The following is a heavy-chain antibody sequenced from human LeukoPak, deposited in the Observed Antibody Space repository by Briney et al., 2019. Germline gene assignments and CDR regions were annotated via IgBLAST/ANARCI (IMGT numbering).Heavy chain of an antibody. CDR2: INPNSGGT. Sequence: GASVKVSFKASGYTFTGYYMHWVRQAPGQGLEWMGWINPNSGGTNYAQKFQGRVTMTRDTSISTAYMELSRLRSDDTAVYYCARDLELWSPYYYYYGMDVWGQGTTVTVSS. CDR3: ARDLELWSPYYYYYGMDV. V-gene: IGHV1-2*02. J-gene: IGHJ6*02. D-gene: IGHD1-7*01. CDR1: GYTFTGYY.